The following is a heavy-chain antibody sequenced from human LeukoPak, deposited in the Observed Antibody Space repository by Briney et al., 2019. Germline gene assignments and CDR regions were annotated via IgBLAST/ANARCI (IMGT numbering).Heavy chain of an antibody. J-gene: IGHJ3*02. CDR1: GGSISTHY. CDR3: ARDLTTVTKGFDI. CDR2: VLYSGIT. V-gene: IGHV4-59*11. Sequence: SETLSLTCTISGGSISTHYWTWIRQPPGKGLEWIGYVLYSGITNYNPSLRSRITISVDTSRNQFSLSLRSVTAADTAVYYCARDLTTVTKGFDIWGQGTMVTVSS. D-gene: IGHD4-17*01.